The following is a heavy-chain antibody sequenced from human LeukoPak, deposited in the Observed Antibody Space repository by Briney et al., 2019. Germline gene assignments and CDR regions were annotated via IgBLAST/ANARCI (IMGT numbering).Heavy chain of an antibody. D-gene: IGHD3-22*01. CDR3: ARDSGAYYDSSGYSDY. V-gene: IGHV3-53*01. Sequence: GGSLRLSCAASGFTVSSNYMSWVRQAPGKGLEWVSVIYSGGSTYYADSVKGRFTISRDNSKNTLYLQMNSLRAEDTAVYYCARDSGAYYDSSGYSDYWGQGTLVTVSS. J-gene: IGHJ4*02. CDR2: IYSGGST. CDR1: GFTVSSNY.